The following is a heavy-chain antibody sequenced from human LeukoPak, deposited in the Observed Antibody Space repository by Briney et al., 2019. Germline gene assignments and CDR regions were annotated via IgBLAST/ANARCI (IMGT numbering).Heavy chain of an antibody. J-gene: IGHJ4*02. CDR1: GFTFSSFS. Sequence: GGSLRLSCAASGFTFSSFSMNWVRQAPGKGLEWVSYIRSSGTGTDYTGSVKGRFTISRDNAKNSLYLQMNSLRAEDTAVYYCARMNYISSGWGAPFDYWGQGTLVTVSS. V-gene: IGHV3-48*04. CDR3: ARMNYISSGWGAPFDY. CDR2: IRSSGTGT. D-gene: IGHD1-7*01.